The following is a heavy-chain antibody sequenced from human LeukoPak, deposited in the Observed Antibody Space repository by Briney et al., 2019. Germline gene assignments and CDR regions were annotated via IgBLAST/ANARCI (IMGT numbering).Heavy chain of an antibody. CDR1: GFTFSSYA. J-gene: IGHJ4*02. Sequence: QPGGSLRLSCAASGFTFSSYAMHWVRQAPGKGLEYVSAISSNGGSTYYANSVKGRFTISRDNSKNTLYLQMGSLRAEDMAVYYCASASAGWGADDYWGQGTLATVSS. D-gene: IGHD1-26*01. V-gene: IGHV3-64*01. CDR2: ISSNGGST. CDR3: ASASAGWGADDY.